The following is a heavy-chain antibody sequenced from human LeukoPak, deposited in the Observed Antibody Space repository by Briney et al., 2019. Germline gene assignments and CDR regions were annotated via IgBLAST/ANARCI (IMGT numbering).Heavy chain of an antibody. CDR1: GFTFSSFG. J-gene: IGHJ4*02. Sequence: GNSLRLSCAASGFTFSSFGMHWVRQAPGKGLEWVSVIYSGCTIYYADSVKGRFTISRDSSKNTVYLQMTSLRADDTAVYYCATRGNWGQGTLVTV. V-gene: IGHV3-53*01. CDR2: IYSGCTI. CDR3: ATRGN.